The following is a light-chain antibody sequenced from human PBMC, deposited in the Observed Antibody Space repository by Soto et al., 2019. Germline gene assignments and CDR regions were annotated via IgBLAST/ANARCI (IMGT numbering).Light chain of an antibody. CDR1: SSDVGEENY. J-gene: IGLJ1*01. CDR2: EVS. Sequence: QSALTQPPSASGSPGQSVTITCSGTSSDVGEENYVSWYQQHPGKVPKLILYEVSKRPSGVPDRFSGSRSGNTASLTVSGLQAEDEADYYCSSYTASSTLLFGTGTKLTVL. CDR3: SSYTASSTLL. V-gene: IGLV2-8*01.